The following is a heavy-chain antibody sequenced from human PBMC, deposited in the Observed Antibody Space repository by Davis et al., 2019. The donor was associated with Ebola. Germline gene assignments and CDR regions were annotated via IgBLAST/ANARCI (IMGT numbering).Heavy chain of an antibody. Sequence: GESLKISCAASGFTFSSYSMNWVRQAPGKGLEWVSSISSSSSYIYYADSVKGRFTISRDNAKNSLYLQMNSLRAEDTAVYYCARHGTGSWFQYWGQGTLVTVSS. J-gene: IGHJ1*01. CDR2: ISSSSSYI. V-gene: IGHV3-21*01. D-gene: IGHD1-26*01. CDR3: ARHGTGSWFQY. CDR1: GFTFSSYS.